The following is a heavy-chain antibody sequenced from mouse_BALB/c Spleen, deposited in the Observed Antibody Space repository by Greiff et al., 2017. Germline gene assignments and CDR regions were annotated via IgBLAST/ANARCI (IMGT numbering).Heavy chain of an antibody. D-gene: IGHD2-4*01. CDR1: GFTFSSYW. V-gene: IGHV6-6*02. CDR3: TYYDYDGGAWFAY. CDR2: IRLKSDNYAT. Sequence: DVQLVESGGGLVQPGGSMKLSCVASGFTFSSYWMSWVRQSPEKGLEWVAEIRLKSDNYATHYAESVKGKFTISRDDSKSRLYLQMNSLRAEDTGIYYCTYYDYDGGAWFAYWGQGTLVTVSA. J-gene: IGHJ3*01.